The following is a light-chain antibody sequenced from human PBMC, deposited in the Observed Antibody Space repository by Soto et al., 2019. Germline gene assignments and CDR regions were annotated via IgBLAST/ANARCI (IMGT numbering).Light chain of an antibody. CDR1: SSDVGGYNY. V-gene: IGLV2-14*01. CDR2: EVS. CDR3: SSYTSSGTLV. Sequence: QSALAQPASVSGSPGQSITISCTGTSSDVGGYNYVSWYQQHPGKAPKLMIYEVSNRPSGVSNRFSGSKSGITASLTISGLQAEDEADYYCSSYTSSGTLVFGTGTKVTVL. J-gene: IGLJ1*01.